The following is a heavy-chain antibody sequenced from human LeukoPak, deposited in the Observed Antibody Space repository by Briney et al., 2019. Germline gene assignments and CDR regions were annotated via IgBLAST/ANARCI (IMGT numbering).Heavy chain of an antibody. CDR1: GGSISSYY. V-gene: IGHV4-59*08. CDR3: ASTNYYDSSGYYYLKHAYFDY. J-gene: IGHJ4*02. Sequence: PSETLSLTCTVSGGSISSYYWSWIRQPPGKGLEWIGYIYYSGSTNYNPSLKSRVTISVDTSKNQFSLKLSSATAAGTAVYYCASTNYYDSSGYYYLKHAYFDYWGQGTLVTVSS. D-gene: IGHD3-22*01. CDR2: IYYSGST.